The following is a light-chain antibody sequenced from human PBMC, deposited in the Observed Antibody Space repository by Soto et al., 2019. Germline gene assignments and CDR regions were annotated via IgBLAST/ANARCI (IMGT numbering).Light chain of an antibody. CDR2: ATS. Sequence: EIVLTQSPGTLSLSPGERATLSCRASQSVSSIYLAWYQQKPGQAPSLLIYATSSRATGIPDRFSGSGSGTDFRLTISRLEPEDFAVYYCQQYRSSPITFGQGTRLDIK. V-gene: IGKV3-20*01. CDR3: QQYRSSPIT. J-gene: IGKJ5*01. CDR1: QSVSSIY.